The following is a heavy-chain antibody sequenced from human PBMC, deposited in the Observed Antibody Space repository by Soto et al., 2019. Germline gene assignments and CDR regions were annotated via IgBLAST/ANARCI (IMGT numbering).Heavy chain of an antibody. Sequence: GGSLRLSCAASGFTFSSYSMNWVRQAPGKGLEWVSYISSSSSTIYYADYVKGRFTISRDNAKNSLYLQMNSLRDEDTAVYYCARDNDSSSWFATYYYYGMDVWGQGTTVTVSS. V-gene: IGHV3-48*02. CDR3: ARDNDSSSWFATYYYYGMDV. CDR1: GFTFSSYS. CDR2: ISSSSSTI. J-gene: IGHJ6*02. D-gene: IGHD6-13*01.